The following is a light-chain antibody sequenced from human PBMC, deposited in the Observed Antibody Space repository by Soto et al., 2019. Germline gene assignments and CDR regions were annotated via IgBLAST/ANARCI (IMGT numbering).Light chain of an antibody. CDR2: EDS. Sequence: QSALTQPASVSGSPGQSITISCTGTSSDIGSYDSVSWYQRHPGKAPKLMIFEDSRRPSGISNRFSGSKSGNTASLTISGLQSEDEADYYCCSYAGSNIFAVFGGGTKLTVL. V-gene: IGLV2-23*02. CDR1: SSDIGSYDS. J-gene: IGLJ2*01. CDR3: CSYAGSNIFAV.